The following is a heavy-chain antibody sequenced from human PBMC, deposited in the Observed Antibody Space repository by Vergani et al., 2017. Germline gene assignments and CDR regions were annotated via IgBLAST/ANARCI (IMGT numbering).Heavy chain of an antibody. CDR2: ISGSGGST. CDR1: GFTFSSYG. CDR3: ARGEYSSS. J-gene: IGHJ4*02. Sequence: VQLVESGGGVVQPGGSLRLSCAASGFTFSSYGMHWVRQAPGKGLEWVSAISGSGGSTYYEDSVKGRFTISRDNSKNTLYLQMNGLRAEDTAVYYCARGEYSSSWGQGTLVTVSS. D-gene: IGHD6-6*01. V-gene: IGHV3-23*04.